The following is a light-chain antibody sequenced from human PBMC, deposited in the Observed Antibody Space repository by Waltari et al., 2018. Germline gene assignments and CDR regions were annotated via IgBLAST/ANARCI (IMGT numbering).Light chain of an antibody. Sequence: EVVLTQSPGTLSLSPGERATLSCRASQSVSVRYLAWYQQKPGQAPRLLIYGASSRATCIPDRFSGSGSGTDFILNISGVEPEDFAVYYCQQYGSPPSLTFGGGTKVEIK. CDR1: QSVSVRY. V-gene: IGKV3-20*01. CDR2: GAS. J-gene: IGKJ4*01. CDR3: QQYGSPPSLT.